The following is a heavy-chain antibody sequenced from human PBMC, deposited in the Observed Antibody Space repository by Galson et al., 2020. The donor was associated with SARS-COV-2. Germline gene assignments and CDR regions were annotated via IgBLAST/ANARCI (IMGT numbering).Heavy chain of an antibody. CDR3: ATLGPTVADYFFDY. D-gene: IGHD6-19*01. J-gene: IGHJ4*02. V-gene: IGHV1-24*01. CDR2: FDPEDDEP. CDR1: GYSLSELS. Sequence: ASVKVSCKVSGYSLSELSMHWVRLSPGKGFEWMGGFDPEDDEPVYAQEFQGRLTLTGDTSRDTAYMQLSNLRSADTAVYYCATLGPTVADYFFDYWGQGTLLTVSS.